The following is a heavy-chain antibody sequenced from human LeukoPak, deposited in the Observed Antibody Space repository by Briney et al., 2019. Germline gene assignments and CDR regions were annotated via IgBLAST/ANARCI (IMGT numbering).Heavy chain of an antibody. D-gene: IGHD3-3*01. Sequence: PGGSLRLSCAASGFTFSSYWMHRVRQAPGKGVVWVSRINSDGSSTSYADSVKGRFTISRDNANNTLYLQMNSLRAEDTAVYYCATSDDLWSGMDNWGQGTLVTVSS. J-gene: IGHJ4*02. CDR3: ATSDDLWSGMDN. CDR1: GFTFSSYW. V-gene: IGHV3-74*01. CDR2: INSDGSST.